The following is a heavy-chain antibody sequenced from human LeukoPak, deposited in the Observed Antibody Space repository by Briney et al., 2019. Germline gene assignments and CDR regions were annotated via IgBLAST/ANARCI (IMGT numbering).Heavy chain of an antibody. V-gene: IGHV3-66*01. CDR1: GFTVSSNH. CDR2: IYSGGTI. D-gene: IGHD7-27*01. Sequence: GGSLRLSCAASGFTVSSNHMSWVRQAPGKGLEWFSVIYSGGTIYYADSVKGRFTISRDNSKNTVYLEMNSLRAEDTAVYYCARDGENHYYDYWGQGTLVTVST. CDR3: ARDGENHYYDY. J-gene: IGHJ4*02.